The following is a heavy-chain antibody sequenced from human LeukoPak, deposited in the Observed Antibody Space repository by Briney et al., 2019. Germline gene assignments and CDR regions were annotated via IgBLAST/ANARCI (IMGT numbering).Heavy chain of an antibody. Sequence: GGSLRLSCAASGFKFSDHYIDWVRQAPGKGLEWVGRSRNKASSYTTEYAASVEGRFTISRDVSESSLYLQMNSLRTEDTAVYYCGRIAINANIGMDAWGQGTTVTVSS. CDR3: GRIAINANIGMDA. CDR2: SRNKASSYTT. D-gene: IGHD1/OR15-1a*01. J-gene: IGHJ6*02. V-gene: IGHV3-72*01. CDR1: GFKFSDHY.